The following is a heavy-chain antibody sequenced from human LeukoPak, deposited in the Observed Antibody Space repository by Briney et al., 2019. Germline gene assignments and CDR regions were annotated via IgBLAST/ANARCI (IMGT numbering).Heavy chain of an antibody. V-gene: IGHV4-59*01. J-gene: IGHJ5*02. Sequence: SETLSLTCTVSGGSISSYCWSWIRQPPGKGPEWIGYIYYSGSTNYNPSLKSRVTTSVDTSKNQFSLKLSSVTAADTAVYYCARDGLYCSSTSCYRWFDPWGQGTLVTVSS. CDR2: IYYSGST. CDR3: ARDGLYCSSTSCYRWFDP. D-gene: IGHD2-2*01. CDR1: GGSISSYC.